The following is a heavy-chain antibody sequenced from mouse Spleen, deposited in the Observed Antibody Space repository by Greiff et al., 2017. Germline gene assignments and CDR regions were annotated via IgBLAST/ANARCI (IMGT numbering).Heavy chain of an antibody. D-gene: IGHD2-1*01. Sequence: QVQLQQSGAELMKPGASVKLSCKATGYTFTGYWIEWVKQRPGHGLEWIGEILPGSGSTNYNEKFKGKATFTADTSSNTAYMQLSSLTTEDSAIYYCASVYYGNYGYYYAMDYWGQGTSVTVSS. CDR1: GYTFTGYW. CDR2: ILPGSGST. J-gene: IGHJ4*01. CDR3: ASVYYGNYGYYYAMDY. V-gene: IGHV1-9*01.